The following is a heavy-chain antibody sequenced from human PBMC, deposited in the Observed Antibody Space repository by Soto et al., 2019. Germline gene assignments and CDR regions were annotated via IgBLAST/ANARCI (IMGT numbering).Heavy chain of an antibody. CDR3: ARLGGFGATTIDY. CDR1: GGSISSGDYY. D-gene: IGHD3-10*01. CDR2: IYYSGST. Sequence: QVQLQESGPGLVKPSQTLSLTCTVSGGSISSGDYYWSWIRQPPGKGLEWIGYIYYSGSTYYNPSLKRPVTISVDTSQNQFSLKLSSVTAADTAVYYCARLGGFGATTIDYWGQGTLVTVSS. V-gene: IGHV4-30-4*01. J-gene: IGHJ4*02.